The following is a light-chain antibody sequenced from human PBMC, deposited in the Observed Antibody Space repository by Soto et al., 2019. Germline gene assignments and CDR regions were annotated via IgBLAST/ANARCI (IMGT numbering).Light chain of an antibody. CDR2: DVS. CDR3: SSYTSSYTLMV. CDR1: NSDVGGYNY. Sequence: QSVLAQPASVSGSPGQSITISCTGTNSDVGGYNYVSWYQQHPGKAPKLIISDVSDRPSGVSNRFSGSKSGNTASLTISGLQAEDEADYYCSSYTSSYTLMVFGGGTKLTVL. V-gene: IGLV2-14*01. J-gene: IGLJ3*02.